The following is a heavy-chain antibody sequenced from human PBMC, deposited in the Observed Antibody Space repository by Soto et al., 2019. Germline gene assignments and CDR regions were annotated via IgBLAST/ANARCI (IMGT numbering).Heavy chain of an antibody. J-gene: IGHJ6*02. D-gene: IGHD1-20*01. CDR3: ARINGNGQYYYYGMDV. CDR2: ISSSSSTI. V-gene: IGHV3-48*02. CDR1: GFTFSSYS. Sequence: PGGSLRLSCAASGFTFSSYSMNWVRQAPGKGLEWVSYISSSSSTIYYADSVKGRFTISRDNAKNSLYLQMNSLRDEDTAVYYCARINGNGQYYYYGMDVWGQGTTVTVSS.